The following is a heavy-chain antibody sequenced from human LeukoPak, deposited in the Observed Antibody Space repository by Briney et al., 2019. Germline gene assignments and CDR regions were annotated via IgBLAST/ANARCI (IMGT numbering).Heavy chain of an antibody. V-gene: IGHV3-48*02. CDR3: ARAHGSGSYYPYYYYYMDV. CDR1: GFTFSSYS. D-gene: IGHD3-10*01. J-gene: IGHJ6*03. CDR2: ISSSSSTI. Sequence: PGGSLRLSCAASGFTFSSYSMNWVRQAPGKGLGWVSYISSSSSTIYYADSVKGRFTISRDNAKNSLYLQMNSLRDEDTAVYYCARAHGSGSYYPYYYYYMDVWGKGTTVTVSS.